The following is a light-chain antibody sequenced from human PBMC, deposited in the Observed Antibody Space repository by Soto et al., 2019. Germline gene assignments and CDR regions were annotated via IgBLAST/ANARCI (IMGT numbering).Light chain of an antibody. V-gene: IGLV2-11*01. CDR2: DVN. Sequence: QSALTQPRSVSRSPGQSVTISCTGTSSDVGGYNYVSWYQQHPGKAPKLMIYDVNKRPSGVPDRFSGSKSGNTASLTISGLQAEDEADYYCCSYAGSSYVFGTGTKVTVL. CDR3: CSYAGSSYV. CDR1: SSDVGGYNY. J-gene: IGLJ1*01.